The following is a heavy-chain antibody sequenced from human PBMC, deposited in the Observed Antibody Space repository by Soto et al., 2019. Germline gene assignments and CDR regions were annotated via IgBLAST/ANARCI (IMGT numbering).Heavy chain of an antibody. D-gene: IGHD2-15*01. V-gene: IGHV3-30-3*01. CDR3: ARAGCDGGSCYTLVGLRYGMDV. J-gene: IGHJ6*02. Sequence: QVQLVESGGGVVQPGRSLRLSCAASGFTFSSYAMHWVRQAPGKGLEWVAVISYDGSNKYYADSEKGRFTISRDNSKNTLYLQMNSLRAVDTAVYYCARAGCDGGSCYTLVGLRYGMDVWGQGTTVTVPS. CDR1: GFTFSSYA. CDR2: ISYDGSNK.